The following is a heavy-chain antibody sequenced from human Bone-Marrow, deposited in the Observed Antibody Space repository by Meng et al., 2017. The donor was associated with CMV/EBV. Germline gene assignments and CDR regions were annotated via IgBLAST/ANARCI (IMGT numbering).Heavy chain of an antibody. CDR3: ARGDPVTDAFDI. CDR1: GFTFSSYA. Sequence: GGSLRLSCAASGFTFSSYAMNWVRQAPGKGLEWVSYISSSGSTIYYADSVKGRFTISRDNAKNSLYLQMNSLRAEDTAVYYCARGDPVTDAFDIWGQGTMVTVSS. V-gene: IGHV3-48*03. J-gene: IGHJ3*02. CDR2: ISSSGSTI. D-gene: IGHD3-10*01.